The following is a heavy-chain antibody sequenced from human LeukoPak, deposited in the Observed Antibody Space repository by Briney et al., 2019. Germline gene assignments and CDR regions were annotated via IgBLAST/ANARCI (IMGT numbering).Heavy chain of an antibody. CDR3: ARHLDTVTAPYYFDW. CDR2: IYYSGST. D-gene: IGHD4-17*01. J-gene: IGHJ4*02. CDR1: GGAISSSSYY. V-gene: IGHV4-39*01. Sequence: SETLSLTCTVSGGAISSSSYYWGWIRQPPGRGLEWIGSIYYSGSTYYNPSLQSRVTISVDTSKNQFSLKLISVTAADTAVYYCARHLDTVTAPYYFDWWGQGTLVTVSS.